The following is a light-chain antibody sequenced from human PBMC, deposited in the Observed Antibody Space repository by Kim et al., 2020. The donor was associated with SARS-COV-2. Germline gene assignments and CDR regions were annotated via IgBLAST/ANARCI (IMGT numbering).Light chain of an antibody. V-gene: IGLV10-54*01. CDR1: SKNVGDQG. CDR2: RDN. CDR3: SAWDSSLIVWV. J-gene: IGLJ3*02. Sequence: QAGLTQPPSVSKGLRQTATLTCSGNSKNVGDQGAAWLQHHQGHPPKLLSYRDNNRPSGISERLSASRSGNTASLTITGLQPEDEADYYCSAWDSSLIVWVFGGGTQLTV.